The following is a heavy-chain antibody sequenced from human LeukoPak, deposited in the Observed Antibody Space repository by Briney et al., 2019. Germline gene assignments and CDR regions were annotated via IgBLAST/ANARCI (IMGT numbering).Heavy chain of an antibody. CDR1: GFTFDDYA. V-gene: IGHV3-9*03. D-gene: IGHD2-2*01. CDR2: ISWNSGSI. J-gene: IGHJ3*02. CDR3: AANKGYQLLGYSRAFDI. Sequence: GGSLRLSCAASGFTFDDYAMHWVRQAPGEGLEWVSGISWNSGSIGYADSVKGRFTISRDNAKNSLYLQMNSLRAEDMALYYCAANKGYQLLGYSRAFDIWGQGTMVTVSS.